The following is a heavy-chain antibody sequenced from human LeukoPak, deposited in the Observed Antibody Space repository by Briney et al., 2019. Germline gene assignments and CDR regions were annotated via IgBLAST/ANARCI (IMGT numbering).Heavy chain of an antibody. CDR2: INWNGDDT. J-gene: IGHJ4*02. CDR1: GFTFEDYG. CDR3: AGVVRDDSSGSSSGRFDY. D-gene: IGHD3-22*01. V-gene: IGHV3-20*04. Sequence: PGGSLRLSCAASGFTFEDYGMSWVRQAPGKGLEWVSGINWNGDDTPYVDSVKGRFIISRDNAKNSLHLQMNSLRVEDTAFYFCAGVVRDDSSGSSSGRFDYWGQGTLVTVSS.